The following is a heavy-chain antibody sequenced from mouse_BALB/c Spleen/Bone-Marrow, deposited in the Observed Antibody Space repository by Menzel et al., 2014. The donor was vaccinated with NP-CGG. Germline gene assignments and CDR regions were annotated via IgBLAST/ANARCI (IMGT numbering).Heavy chain of an antibody. Sequence: VQLQQSGPELVKPGASMKISCTSSGYSFTGYTMNWVKQSHGKNLEWIVLINPYNGGTSYNQKFKGKATLTADKSSSTAYMELFSLTSEDSAVYYCARDDNGFAYWGQGTLVTVSA. J-gene: IGHJ3*01. V-gene: IGHV1-18*01. CDR3: ARDDNGFAY. CDR1: GYSFTGYT. D-gene: IGHD2-4*01. CDR2: INPYNGGT.